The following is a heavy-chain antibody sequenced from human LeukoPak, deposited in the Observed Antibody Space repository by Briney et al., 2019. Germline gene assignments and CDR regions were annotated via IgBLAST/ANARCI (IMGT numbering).Heavy chain of an antibody. D-gene: IGHD3-22*01. V-gene: IGHV4-59*01. CDR3: ARGLDYYDSSGPGWMDV. CDR2: IYYSGST. CDR1: GGSISSYY. Sequence: SETLSLTYTVSGGSISSYYWSWIRQPPGKGLEWIGYIYYSGSTNYNPSLKSRVTISVDTSKNQFSLKLSSVTAADTAVYYCARGLDYYDSSGPGWMDVWGQGTLVTVSS. J-gene: IGHJ4*02.